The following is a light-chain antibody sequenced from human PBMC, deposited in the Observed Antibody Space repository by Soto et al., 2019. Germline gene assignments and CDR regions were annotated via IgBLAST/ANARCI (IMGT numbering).Light chain of an antibody. CDR3: LQYNYWPPFI. J-gene: IGKJ4*01. Sequence: EIVLTQSPATLSLSSGERATLSCRASQGLSSNVAWYQQKPGQAPRLLMYRASTRSPGIPARCSGSGSGTEFTLTISSLQSEDVAVYYCLQYNYWPPFIFGGGTKVDIK. CDR1: QGLSSN. V-gene: IGKV3-15*01. CDR2: RAS.